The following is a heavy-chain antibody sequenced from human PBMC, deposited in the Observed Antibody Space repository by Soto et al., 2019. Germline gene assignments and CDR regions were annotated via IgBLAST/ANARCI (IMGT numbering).Heavy chain of an antibody. CDR1: GGSIDNYF. D-gene: IGHD2-2*01. V-gene: IGHV4-4*07. J-gene: IGHJ3*02. CDR3: ARERTYQLNGEHVLDI. CDR2: IYSSGRT. Sequence: QVQLQESGPGLVKPSETLSLTCSVSGGSIDNYFWSWIRQSAGQGLEWIGRIYSSGRTDTIPSLKSRVTMAVDAPKNQVSLRLSSVTASDTAMYFCARERTYQLNGEHVLDIVGQGIMAIVSS.